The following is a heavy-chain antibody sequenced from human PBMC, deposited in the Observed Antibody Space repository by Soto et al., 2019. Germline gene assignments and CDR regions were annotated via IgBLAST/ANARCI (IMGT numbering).Heavy chain of an antibody. J-gene: IGHJ4*02. CDR3: AKEVGYSSGWPHFDS. CDR1: GFTFSSYG. Sequence: GGSLRLSCAASGFTFSSYGMHWVRQAPGKGLGGGAVISYDGSNKYYADSVKGRFTISRDNSKNTLYLQMNSLRAEDTAVYYCAKEVGYSSGWPHFDSWGQGTLVTVSS. D-gene: IGHD6-19*01. V-gene: IGHV3-30*18. CDR2: ISYDGSNK.